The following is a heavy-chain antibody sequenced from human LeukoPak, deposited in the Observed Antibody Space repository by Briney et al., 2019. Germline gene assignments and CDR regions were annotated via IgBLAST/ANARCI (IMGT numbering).Heavy chain of an antibody. D-gene: IGHD4/OR15-4a*01. CDR3: ARDRGANTYWFDP. CDR2: INPSGGST. V-gene: IGHV1-46*01. CDR1: GYTFTSHY. Sequence: GASVKVSCKASGYTFTSHYIHWVRQAPGQGLEWMGIINPSGGSTSYAQMFQGRVTMTRDTSTSTVYMELSSLRSEDTAVYYCARDRGANTYWFDPWGQGTLVTVSS. J-gene: IGHJ5*02.